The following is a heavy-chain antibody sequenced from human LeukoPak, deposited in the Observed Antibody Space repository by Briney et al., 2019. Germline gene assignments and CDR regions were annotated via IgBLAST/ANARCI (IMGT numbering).Heavy chain of an antibody. J-gene: IGHJ3*02. CDR2: IYSGGST. CDR1: GFTVRSNY. CDR3: ASESSGRLSDAFDI. D-gene: IGHD6-19*01. V-gene: IGHV3-53*01. Sequence: GGSLRLSCAASGFTVRSNYMSWVRQAPGKGLEWVSVIYSGGSTYYADSVKGRFTISRDNSKNTLYLQMNSLRAEDTAVYYCASESSGRLSDAFDIWGQGTMVTVSS.